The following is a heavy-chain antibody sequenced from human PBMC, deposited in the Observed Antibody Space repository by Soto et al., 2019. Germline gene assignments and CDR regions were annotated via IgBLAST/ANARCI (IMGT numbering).Heavy chain of an antibody. CDR2: ISSSSSTI. CDR3: ARGWQGRFLEWLLEDAFDI. D-gene: IGHD3-3*01. Sequence: EVQLVESGGGLVQPGGSLRLSCAASGFTFSSYSMNWVRQAPGKGLEWVSYISSSSSTIYYADSVKGRFTISRDNAKNSLYLQMNSLRDEDTAVYYCARGWQGRFLEWLLEDAFDIWGQGTMVTVSS. V-gene: IGHV3-48*02. J-gene: IGHJ3*02. CDR1: GFTFSSYS.